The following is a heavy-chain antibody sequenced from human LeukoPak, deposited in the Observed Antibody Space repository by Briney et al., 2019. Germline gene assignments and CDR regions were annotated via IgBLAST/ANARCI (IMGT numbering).Heavy chain of an antibody. CDR3: AREHSSSWNFDY. CDR2: INPNSGGT. D-gene: IGHD6-13*01. CDR1: GYTFTGYY. J-gene: IGHJ4*02. Sequence: ASVKVSCKASGYTFTGYYVHWVRQAPGQGLEWMGWINPNSGGTNYAQKFQGRVTMTRDTSISTAYMELSRLRSDDTAVYYCAREHSSSWNFDYWGQGTLVTVSS. V-gene: IGHV1-2*02.